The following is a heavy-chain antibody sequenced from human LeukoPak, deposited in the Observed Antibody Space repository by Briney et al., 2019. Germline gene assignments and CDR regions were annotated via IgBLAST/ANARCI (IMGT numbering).Heavy chain of an antibody. J-gene: IGHJ4*02. CDR3: AKLLSNSGRFLY. CDR2: ISYDGSNK. V-gene: IGHV3-30*04. D-gene: IGHD4-23*01. CDR1: GFTFSSYA. Sequence: GGSLRLSCAASGFTFSSYAMHWVRQAPGKGLEWVAVISYDGSNKYYADSVKGRFTISRDNSKNTLYLQMNSLRAEDTAVYYCAKLLSNSGRFLYWGQGTLVTVSS.